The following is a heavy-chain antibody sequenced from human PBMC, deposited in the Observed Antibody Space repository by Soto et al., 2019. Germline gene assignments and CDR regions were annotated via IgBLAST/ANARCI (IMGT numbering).Heavy chain of an antibody. CDR3: AGDYYGMDV. V-gene: IGHV4-30-2*06. J-gene: IGHJ6*02. CDR2: TYQSGSA. Sequence: QLQLQESGSGLVKPSQTLSLTCTVSGGSITSGGYSWTWIRQSPGKGLEWIGYTYQSGSAYYNPSLKIRVTLSVDRSKNQFSLNLTSVTAADTAVYYCAGDYYGMDVWGQGTTVTVSS. CDR1: GGSITSGGYS.